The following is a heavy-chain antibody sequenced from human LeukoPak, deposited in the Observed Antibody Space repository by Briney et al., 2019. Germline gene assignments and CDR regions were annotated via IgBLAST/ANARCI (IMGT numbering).Heavy chain of an antibody. CDR3: AREWTDIVVVPAAFDY. V-gene: IGHV3-21*01. CDR1: GFTFSSYS. CDR2: ISSSSSYI. D-gene: IGHD2-2*01. Sequence: GGSLRLSCSASGFTFSSYSMNWVRQAPGKGLEWVSSISSSSSYIYYADSVKGRFTISRDNAKNSLYLQMNSLRAEDTAVYYCAREWTDIVVVPAAFDYWGQGTLVTVSS. J-gene: IGHJ4*02.